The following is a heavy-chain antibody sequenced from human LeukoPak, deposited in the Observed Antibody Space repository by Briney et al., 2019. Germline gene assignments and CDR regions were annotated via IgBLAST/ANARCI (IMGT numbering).Heavy chain of an antibody. J-gene: IGHJ4*02. CDR2: TYYRSKWYN. V-gene: IGHV6-1*01. CDR1: GDSFSNNNVA. Sequence: SQTLSLTCAISGDSFSNNNVAWNWIRQSPSRGLEWLGRTYYRSKWYNNYAISVKSRITIHPDTSENQFSLHLNSVTPEDTAVYYCARHRESGVAVAATFDSWGQGTLVTVSS. D-gene: IGHD6-19*01. CDR3: ARHRESGVAVAATFDS.